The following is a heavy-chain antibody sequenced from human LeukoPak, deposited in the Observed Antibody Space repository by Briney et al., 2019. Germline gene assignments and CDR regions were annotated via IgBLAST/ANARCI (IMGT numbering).Heavy chain of an antibody. CDR2: IKQDGSEK. J-gene: IGHJ4*02. Sequence: GGSLRLSCAASGFTFSSYWMSWVRQAPGKGLEWVANIKQDGSEKYYVDSVKGRFTISRDNAKNSLYLQMNSLRAEDTAVYYCATVREPTRVGYFDYWGQGTLVTVSS. CDR3: ATVREPTRVGYFDY. D-gene: IGHD1-14*01. CDR1: GFTFSSYW. V-gene: IGHV3-7*01.